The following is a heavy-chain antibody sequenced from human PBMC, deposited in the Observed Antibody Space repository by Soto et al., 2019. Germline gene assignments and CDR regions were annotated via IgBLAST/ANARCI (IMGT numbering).Heavy chain of an antibody. CDR1: GGTFSSYT. CDR2: IIPILGIA. J-gene: IGHJ2*01. D-gene: IGHD4-17*01. V-gene: IGHV1-69*08. CDR3: AREKMGSGDPGNFDL. Sequence: QVQLVQSGAEVKKPGSSVKVSCKASGGTFSSYTISWVRQAPGQGLEWMGRIIPILGIANYAQKFQGRVTITADKSTSTAYMELSSLRAEDTAVYYCAREKMGSGDPGNFDLWGRGTLVTVSS.